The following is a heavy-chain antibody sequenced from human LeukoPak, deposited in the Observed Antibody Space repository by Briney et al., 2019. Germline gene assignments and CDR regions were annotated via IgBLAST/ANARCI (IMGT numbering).Heavy chain of an antibody. Sequence: PSETLSLTCTVSGGSISSYYWSWIRQPPGKGLEWIGYIYYSGSTNYNPSLKSRVTISVDTSKNQFSLKLSSVTAADTAVYYCARVGAAAVGDWFDPWGQGTLVTVSS. V-gene: IGHV4-59*08. J-gene: IGHJ5*02. CDR3: ARVGAAAVGDWFDP. D-gene: IGHD6-13*01. CDR2: IYYSGST. CDR1: GGSISSYY.